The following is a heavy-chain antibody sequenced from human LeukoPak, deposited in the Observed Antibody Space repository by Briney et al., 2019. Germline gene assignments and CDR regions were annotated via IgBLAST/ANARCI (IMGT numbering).Heavy chain of an antibody. CDR1: GFVFEDYG. Sequence: GRSLRLSCAASGFVFEDYGMHWVRQVPGKGLEWVSGISYDSGRAGYVDSVKGRFTISRDNAKNSLILQMISLRAEDTALYFCAKDKGRNGGGTVPHFGLDVRGQGTTVIVAS. CDR2: ISYDSGRA. CDR3: AKDKGRNGGGTVPHFGLDV. V-gene: IGHV3-9*01. D-gene: IGHD2-15*01. J-gene: IGHJ6*02.